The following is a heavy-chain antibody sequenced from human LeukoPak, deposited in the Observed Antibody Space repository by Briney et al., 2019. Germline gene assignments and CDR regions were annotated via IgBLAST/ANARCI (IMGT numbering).Heavy chain of an antibody. V-gene: IGHV4-59*01. Sequence: PTETVSLTYTVSGGSISGYHWSWIRQPPGKGLGWIGYIYYTGSTNYNPSLKSRVTISGDTSKNQFTLKPSSVTTADTVIYYCARSSDGYPEWGQGTLVTVSS. D-gene: IGHD5-24*01. CDR1: GGSISGYH. CDR2: IYYTGST. J-gene: IGHJ4*02. CDR3: ARSSDGYPE.